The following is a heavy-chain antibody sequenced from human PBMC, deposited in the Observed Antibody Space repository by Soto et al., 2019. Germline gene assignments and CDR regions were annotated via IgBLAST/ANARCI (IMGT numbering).Heavy chain of an antibody. CDR2: ISSSSSYI. Sequence: EVQLVESGGGLVKPGGSLRLSCAASGFTFSSYSMNWVRQAPGKGLECVSSISSSSSYIYYADSVKGRFTISRDNAKNSPYLQMNSLRAEDTAVYYCARDGTGTTDREIYGMDVWGQGTTVTVSS. CDR3: ARDGTGTTDREIYGMDV. D-gene: IGHD1-7*01. V-gene: IGHV3-21*01. J-gene: IGHJ6*02. CDR1: GFTFSSYS.